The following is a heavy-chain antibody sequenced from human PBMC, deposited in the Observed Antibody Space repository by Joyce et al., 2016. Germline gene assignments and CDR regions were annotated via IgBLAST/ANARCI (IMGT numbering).Heavy chain of an antibody. CDR2: FYSTRGI. CDR1: GDSISSTKYF. J-gene: IGHJ4*02. V-gene: IGHV4-39*07. D-gene: IGHD1-1*01. Sequence: QLQLQESGPGLVKPSETLSLTCTVAGDSISSTKYFWGWLRQSPGQGLDWIGSFYSTRGIYYNPSLRSRVTISLDTSRNQFSLDVTSVTAADTAVYYCARGRNGNFLSHFDFWGQGTLVPVSS. CDR3: ARGRNGNFLSHFDF.